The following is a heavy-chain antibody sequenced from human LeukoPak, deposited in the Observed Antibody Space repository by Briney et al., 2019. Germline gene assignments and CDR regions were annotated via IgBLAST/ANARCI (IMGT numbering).Heavy chain of an antibody. Sequence: SETLSLTCAVPGGSISSGSYYWCWIRQPAGKGLEWIGRIYTSGSTNYNPSLKSRVTISVDTSKNQFSLKLSSVTAADTAVYYCARVSSSGWYKDVFDIWGQGTMVTVSS. CDR2: IYTSGST. J-gene: IGHJ3*02. V-gene: IGHV4-61*02. D-gene: IGHD6-19*01. CDR1: GGSISSGSYY. CDR3: ARVSSSGWYKDVFDI.